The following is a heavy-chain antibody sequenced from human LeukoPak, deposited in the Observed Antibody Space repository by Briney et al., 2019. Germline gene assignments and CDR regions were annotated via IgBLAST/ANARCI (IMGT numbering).Heavy chain of an antibody. J-gene: IGHJ5*02. Sequence: SETLSLTCTVSGGSISSYYWSWIRQPPGKGLEWIGYIYYSGSTNYNPSLKSRVTISVDTSKNQFSLKLSSVTAADTAVYYCARVGSYHGPQTSWFDPWGQGTLVTVSS. D-gene: IGHD2-2*01. CDR1: GGSISSYY. V-gene: IGHV4-59*01. CDR3: ARVGSYHGPQTSWFDP. CDR2: IYYSGST.